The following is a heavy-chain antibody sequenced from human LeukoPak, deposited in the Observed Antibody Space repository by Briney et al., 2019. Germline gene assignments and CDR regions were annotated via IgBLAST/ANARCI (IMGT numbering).Heavy chain of an antibody. V-gene: IGHV3-7*01. D-gene: IGHD3-22*01. CDR2: IKGYGSRK. Sequence: GGSLRLSCAASGFTFTDYWMAWVRQVPGKGLEWVANIKGYGSRKYDVDSVKGRYTISRDNARNSVNLEMSSLRADDTAMYYCARDANYHDGSNYYDVLDIWGQGTMVTVSS. CDR1: GFTFTDYW. CDR3: ARDANYHDGSNYYDVLDI. J-gene: IGHJ3*02.